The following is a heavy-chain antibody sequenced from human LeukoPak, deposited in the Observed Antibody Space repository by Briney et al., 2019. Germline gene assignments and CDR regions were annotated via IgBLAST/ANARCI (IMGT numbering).Heavy chain of an antibody. CDR2: ISGSGGST. CDR3: AKLSDSSWYYFDY. J-gene: IGHJ4*02. Sequence: GESLRLSCAASGFTFSSYAMSWVRQAPGKGLEWVSAISGSGGSTYYADSVKGRFTISRDNSKNTLYLQMNSLRAEDTAVYYCAKLSDSSWYYFDYWGQGTLVTVSS. CDR1: GFTFSSYA. V-gene: IGHV3-23*01. D-gene: IGHD6-13*01.